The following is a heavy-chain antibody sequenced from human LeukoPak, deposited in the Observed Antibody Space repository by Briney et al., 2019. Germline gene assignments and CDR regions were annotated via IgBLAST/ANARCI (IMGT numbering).Heavy chain of an antibody. CDR1: GFTFSDYY. CDR2: ISSSGSTI. V-gene: IGHV3-11*04. Sequence: AGGSLRLSCAASGFTFSDYYMSWIRQAPGKGLEWVSYISSSGSTIYYADSVKGRFTISRDNAKNSLYLQMSSLRAEDTAVYYCARAPQGYCSSTSCYAEYFDYWGQGTLVTVSS. J-gene: IGHJ4*02. CDR3: ARAPQGYCSSTSCYAEYFDY. D-gene: IGHD2-2*01.